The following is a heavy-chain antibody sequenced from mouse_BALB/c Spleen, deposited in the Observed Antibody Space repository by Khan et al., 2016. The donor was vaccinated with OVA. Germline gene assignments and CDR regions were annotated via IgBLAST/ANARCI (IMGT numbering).Heavy chain of an antibody. CDR2: INPSTGYT. Sequence: QVQLQQSGAELAKPGASVKMSCKASGYTFINYWILWVKQRPGQGLEWIGYINPSTGYTEYNQNFKDKATLTADKSSSTAYMQLSSLTSEDTAVYYCASRGLRWAFDYCDQDTTLTVSS. CDR3: ASRGLRWAFDY. V-gene: IGHV1-7*01. CDR1: GYTFINYW. J-gene: IGHJ2*01. D-gene: IGHD1-1*02.